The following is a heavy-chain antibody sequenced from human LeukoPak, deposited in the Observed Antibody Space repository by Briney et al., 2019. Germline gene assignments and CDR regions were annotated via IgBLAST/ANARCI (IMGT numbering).Heavy chain of an antibody. V-gene: IGHV5-51*01. CDR1: GYTFTNYW. D-gene: IGHD1-1*01. Sequence: RAGESLKISCQGSGYTFTNYWIGWVRQMPGKGLEWMGIIYPADSDTRYSPSFQGQVTISTDKSLNTTYLQWSSLKASDTAMYFCASPSTQGWNPPDYWGQGTLVTVSS. CDR2: IYPADSDT. CDR3: ASPSTQGWNPPDY. J-gene: IGHJ4*02.